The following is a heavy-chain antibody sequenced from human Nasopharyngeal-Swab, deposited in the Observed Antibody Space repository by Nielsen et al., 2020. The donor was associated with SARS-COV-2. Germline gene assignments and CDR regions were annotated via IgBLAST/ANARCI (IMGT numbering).Heavy chain of an antibody. CDR3: ARYVNDYGLFDY. V-gene: IGHV3-11*01. CDR2: ISSSGSTI. Sequence: GESLKISCAASGFTFSDYYMSWIRQAPGKGLEWVSYISSSGSTIYYADSVKGRFTISRDNAKNSLYLQMNSLRAEDTAVYYCARYVNDYGLFDYWGQGTLATVSS. CDR1: GFTFSDYY. D-gene: IGHD4-17*01. J-gene: IGHJ4*02.